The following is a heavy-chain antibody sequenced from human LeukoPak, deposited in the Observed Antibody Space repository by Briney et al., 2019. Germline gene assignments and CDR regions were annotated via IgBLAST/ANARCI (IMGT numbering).Heavy chain of an antibody. CDR2: IYYSGST. V-gene: IGHV4-59*01. D-gene: IGHD2-2*01. Sequence: PSETLSLTCTASGGSISSYNWSWIRQPPGKGLEWIGYIYYSGSTNYNPSLKSRVTISVDTSKNQFSLKLSSVTAADTAVYYCARGRGWGYCSSTSCYPDYWGQGTLVTVSS. J-gene: IGHJ4*02. CDR3: ARGRGWGYCSSTSCYPDY. CDR1: GGSISSYN.